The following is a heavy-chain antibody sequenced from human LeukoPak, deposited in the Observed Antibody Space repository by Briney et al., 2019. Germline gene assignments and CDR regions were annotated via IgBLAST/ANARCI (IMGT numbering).Heavy chain of an antibody. D-gene: IGHD3-22*01. Sequence: GGSLRLSCAASGFTFSSYEMNWVRQAPGKGLEWVSAISGSGGSTYYADSVKGRFTISRDNSKNTLYLQMNSLRAEDTAVYYCAKVLSSGYYGNWGQGTLVTVSS. V-gene: IGHV3-23*01. CDR1: GFTFSSYE. J-gene: IGHJ4*02. CDR3: AKVLSSGYYGN. CDR2: ISGSGGST.